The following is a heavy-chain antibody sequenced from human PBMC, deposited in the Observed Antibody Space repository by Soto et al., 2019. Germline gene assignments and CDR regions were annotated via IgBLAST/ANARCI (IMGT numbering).Heavy chain of an antibody. CDR2: IYHSGST. CDR1: GGSISSGGYY. Sequence: SETLSLTCTVSGGSISSGGYYWSWIRQRPGKGLEWIGYIYHSGSTYYNPSLKSRVIISVDTSKNQFSLKLSSVTAADTAVYFCARVEGFGEYYFDYWGQGTLVTVS. V-gene: IGHV4-31*02. J-gene: IGHJ4*02. CDR3: ARVEGFGEYYFDY. D-gene: IGHD3-10*01.